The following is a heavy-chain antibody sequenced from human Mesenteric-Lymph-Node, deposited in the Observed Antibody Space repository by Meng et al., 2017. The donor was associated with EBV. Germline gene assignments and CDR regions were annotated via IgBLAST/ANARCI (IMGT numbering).Heavy chain of an antibody. V-gene: IGHV4-34*01. J-gene: IGHJ4*02. D-gene: IGHD6-19*01. CDR2: INHIRSV. Sequence: QGHRHQWGAGLLKPARSRTLSCAVYGGSFNDYYWIWIRQAPGKGLEWIGEINHIRSVYYNPSLTSRVTISVDTSNNQISLRLTYVTAADTAIYYCARVRSSGSGLIRNYFVYWGREPWSPSPQ. CDR1: GGSFNDYY. CDR3: ARVRSSGSGLIRNYFVY.